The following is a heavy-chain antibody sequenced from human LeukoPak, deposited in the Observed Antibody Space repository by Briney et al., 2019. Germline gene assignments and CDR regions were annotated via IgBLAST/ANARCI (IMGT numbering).Heavy chain of an antibody. D-gene: IGHD6-13*01. Sequence: SVKVSCKASGGTFSGYAISWVRQAPGQGLEWMGGIIPIFGTANYAQKFQGRVTMTRDTSTSTVYMELSSLRSEDTAVYYCARDRAAAGFDYWGQGTLVTVSS. CDR3: ARDRAAAGFDY. J-gene: IGHJ4*02. CDR1: GGTFSGYA. V-gene: IGHV1-69*05. CDR2: IIPIFGTA.